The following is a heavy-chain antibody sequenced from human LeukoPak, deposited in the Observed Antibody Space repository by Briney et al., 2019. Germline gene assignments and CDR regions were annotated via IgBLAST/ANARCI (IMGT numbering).Heavy chain of an antibody. V-gene: IGHV1-8*03. J-gene: IGHJ4*02. CDR3: ARAVVVITPRTTKIKRYYFDY. CDR2: MNPNSGNT. D-gene: IGHD3-22*01. CDR1: GYTFTNYD. Sequence: WASVKVSCKASGYTFTNYDINWVRQATGQGREGMGWMNPNSGNTGYAQKFQGRVTITGNTSITTAYLELRSLRSEDTAVYYCARAVVVITPRTTKIKRYYFDYWGQGPLVTVSS.